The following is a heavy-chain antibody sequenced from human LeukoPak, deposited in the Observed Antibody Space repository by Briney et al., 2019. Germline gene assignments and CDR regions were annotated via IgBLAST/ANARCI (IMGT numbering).Heavy chain of an antibody. CDR3: ASENSSGYYWTAGY. CDR2: INHSGST. J-gene: IGHJ4*02. V-gene: IGHV4-34*01. CDR1: GFTFSDYA. D-gene: IGHD3-22*01. Sequence: GSLRLSCAASGFTFSDYAMSWIRQPPGKGLEWIGEINHSGSTNYNPSLKSRVTISVDTSKNQFSLKLSSVTAADTAVYYCASENSSGYYWTAGYWGQGTLVTVSS.